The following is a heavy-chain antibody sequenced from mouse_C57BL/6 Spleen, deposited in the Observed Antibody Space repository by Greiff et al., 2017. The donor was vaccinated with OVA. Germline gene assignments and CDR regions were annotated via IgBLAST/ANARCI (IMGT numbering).Heavy chain of an antibody. CDR3: AKPLAGTRAMDY. Sequence: QVQLKQSGPGLVQPSQSLSITCTVSGFSLTSYGVHWVRQPPGKGLEWLGVIWSGGSTDYNAAFISRLSNSKDNSKSQVFFKMNSLQADDTAIYYCAKPLAGTRAMDYWGQGTSVTVSS. V-gene: IGHV2-4*01. CDR1: GFSLTSYG. D-gene: IGHD4-1*01. J-gene: IGHJ4*01. CDR2: IWSGGST.